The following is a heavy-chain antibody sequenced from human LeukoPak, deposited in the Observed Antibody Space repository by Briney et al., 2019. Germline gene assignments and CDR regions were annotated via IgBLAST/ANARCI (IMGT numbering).Heavy chain of an antibody. J-gene: IGHJ4*02. V-gene: IGHV4-59*01. D-gene: IGHD6-13*01. Sequence: PSETLSLTCTVSGCSISSYYWNWIRQPPGKGLEWIGYIYYSGSTNYNPSLKSRVTISVDTSKNQFSLKLSSVTAADTAVYYCASGLAAAGTYDYWGQGTLVTVSS. CDR3: ASGLAAAGTYDY. CDR2: IYYSGST. CDR1: GCSISSYY.